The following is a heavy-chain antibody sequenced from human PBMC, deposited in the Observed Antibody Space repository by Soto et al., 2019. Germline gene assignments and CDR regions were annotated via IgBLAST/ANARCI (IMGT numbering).Heavy chain of an antibody. CDR2: ISYDGSNK. CDR3: ASESPAGNPGWYFDL. Sequence: VQLLESGGDLVQPGGSLRLSCAASGFTFSSYAMHWVRQAPGKGLEWVAVISYDGSNKYYADSVKGRFTISRDNSKNTLYLQMNSLRAEDTAVYYCASESPAGNPGWYFDLWGRGTLVTVSS. J-gene: IGHJ2*01. V-gene: IGHV3-30-3*01. CDR1: GFTFSSYA.